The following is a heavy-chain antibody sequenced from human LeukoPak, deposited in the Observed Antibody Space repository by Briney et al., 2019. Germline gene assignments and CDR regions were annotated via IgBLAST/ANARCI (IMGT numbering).Heavy chain of an antibody. CDR1: GYTFSTFY. CDR2: INPSGGST. CDR3: ARGPPYGDDSIVFDF. D-gene: IGHD4-17*01. Sequence: ASVKVSCKASGYTFSTFYIHWLRQDPGQGREWMGLINPSGGSTTYAQKFQGRVTITRDTSTSTVYMELRSLRSNDAALYDCARGPPYGDDSIVFDFWGQGTLVTVSS. V-gene: IGHV1-46*01. J-gene: IGHJ4*02.